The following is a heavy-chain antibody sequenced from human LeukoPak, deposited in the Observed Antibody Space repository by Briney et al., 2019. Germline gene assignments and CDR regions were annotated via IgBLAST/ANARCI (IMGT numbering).Heavy chain of an antibody. J-gene: IGHJ4*02. CDR1: GGSISSFY. V-gene: IGHV4-59*01. CDR3: ARAGVVPAAPNY. Sequence: PSETLSLTCTVSGGSISSFYWSWIRQPPGKGLEWIGYIYYSGSTNYNPSLKSRVTISVDTSKNQFSLKLSSVTAADTAVYYCARAGVVPAAPNYWGQGTLVTVSS. D-gene: IGHD2-2*01. CDR2: IYYSGST.